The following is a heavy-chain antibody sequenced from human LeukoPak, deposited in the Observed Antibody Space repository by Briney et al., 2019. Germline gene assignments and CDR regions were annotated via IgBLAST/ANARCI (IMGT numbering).Heavy chain of an antibody. CDR3: AREGLGELTLDY. Sequence: GVSVKVSCKASGYTFTSYGISWVRQAPGQGLEWMGWISTYNGDTNYAQKLQGRVTMTTDTSTSTAYMELRSLRSGDTAVYYCAREGLGELTLDYWGQGTLVTVSS. CDR2: ISTYNGDT. CDR1: GYTFTSYG. V-gene: IGHV1-18*01. J-gene: IGHJ4*02. D-gene: IGHD3-16*01.